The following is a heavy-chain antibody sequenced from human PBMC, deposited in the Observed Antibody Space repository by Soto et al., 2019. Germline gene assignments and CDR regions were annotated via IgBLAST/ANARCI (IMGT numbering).Heavy chain of an antibody. CDR2: IYYSGST. J-gene: IGHJ5*02. V-gene: IGHV4-39*01. Sequence: SETLSLTCPVSGGSISSSSYYWGWIRQPPGKGLEWIGSIYYSGSTYYNPSLKSRVTISVDTSKNQFSLKLSSVTAADTAVYYCARRDYDFWSGYYSIYNWFDPWGQGTLVTVSS. D-gene: IGHD3-3*01. CDR1: GGSISSSSYY. CDR3: ARRDYDFWSGYYSIYNWFDP.